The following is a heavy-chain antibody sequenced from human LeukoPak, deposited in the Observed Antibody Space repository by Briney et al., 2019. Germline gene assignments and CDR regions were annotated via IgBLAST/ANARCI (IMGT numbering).Heavy chain of an antibody. CDR2: ISYSGYT. J-gene: IGHJ4*02. CDR3: ARGRNDNGGMFFDS. D-gene: IGHD4-23*01. Sequence: SKTLFRTWRISGGSGRSYYFGGIRKTTKKGLEWIGFISYSGYTSYSPSLKSRVAISVDTSKSQFSLRLSSLTAADTAIYYCARGRNDNGGMFFDSWAQGTLVTVSS. V-gene: IGHV4-59*02. CDR1: GGSGRSYY.